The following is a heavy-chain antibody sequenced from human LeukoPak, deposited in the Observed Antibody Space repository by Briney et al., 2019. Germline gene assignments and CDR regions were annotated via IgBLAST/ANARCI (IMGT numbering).Heavy chain of an antibody. CDR3: ASRSRGYYDFDGDY. V-gene: IGHV1-69*04. CDR2: IIPILGIA. D-gene: IGHD3-3*01. Sequence: GASVKVSCKASGYTFRTYDVAWVRQAPGQGLEWMGRIIPILGIANYAQKFQGRVTITADKSTSTAYMELSSLRSEDTAVYYCASRSRGYYDFDGDYWGQGTLVTVSS. J-gene: IGHJ4*02. CDR1: GYTFRTYD.